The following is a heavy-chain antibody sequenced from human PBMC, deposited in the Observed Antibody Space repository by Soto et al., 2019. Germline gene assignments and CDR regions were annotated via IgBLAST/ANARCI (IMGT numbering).Heavy chain of an antibody. CDR2: IYPGASDT. Sequence: GESLKSSCQGSGYSFTSYWIGWVRQMPGKGLEWMGIIYPGASDTRYSPSSQGQVTISADKSISTAYLQWSSLKASDTAMYYCATTAAPWAIYGMDVWGQGTTVTVSS. J-gene: IGHJ6*02. CDR3: ATTAAPWAIYGMDV. V-gene: IGHV5-51*01. CDR1: GYSFTSYW. D-gene: IGHD2-2*01.